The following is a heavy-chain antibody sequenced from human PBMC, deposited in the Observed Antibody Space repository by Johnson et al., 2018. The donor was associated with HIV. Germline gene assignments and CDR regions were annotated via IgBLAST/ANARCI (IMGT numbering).Heavy chain of an antibody. D-gene: IGHD5-12*01. V-gene: IGHV3-30-3*01. Sequence: QVHLVESGGGVVQPGRSLRLSCAASGFTFSSYAMHWVRQAPGKGLEWVALISYDGSNIYYADSVKGRFSISRDNSKNTLFLQMNSLRPEDTAVYFCARVKKYTVGDIWGAFDIWGQGTMVTVSS. CDR3: ARVKKYTVGDIWGAFDI. CDR1: GFTFSSYA. CDR2: ISYDGSNI. J-gene: IGHJ3*02.